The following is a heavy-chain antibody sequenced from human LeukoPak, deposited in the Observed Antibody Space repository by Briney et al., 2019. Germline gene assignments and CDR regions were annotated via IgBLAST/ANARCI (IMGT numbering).Heavy chain of an antibody. CDR2: ICHSGST. D-gene: IGHD3/OR15-3a*01. Sequence: SETLSLTCAVSGGSISSSNWWRWVRQPAGKGLEWIGEICHSGSTNYNPSLKSRVTISGDKSQNHCSLRLSSVTDADTAVYYCARNGLTDYFDYWGQGTLVTVSS. J-gene: IGHJ4*02. V-gene: IGHV4-4*02. CDR3: ARNGLTDYFDY. CDR1: GGSISSSNW.